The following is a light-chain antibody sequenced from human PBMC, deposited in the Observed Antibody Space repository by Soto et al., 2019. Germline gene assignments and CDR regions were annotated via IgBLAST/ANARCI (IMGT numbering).Light chain of an antibody. J-gene: IGKJ1*01. V-gene: IGKV3-20*01. Sequence: EIVLTHSPGTLSLSPGERATLSCRASQSVSSSYLAWYQQKPGQAPRLLIYGASSRATGIPDRFSGSGSGTDFTLTISRLEPEDFALYYCQQYGSSRKTFGQGT. CDR3: QQYGSSRKT. CDR2: GAS. CDR1: QSVSSSY.